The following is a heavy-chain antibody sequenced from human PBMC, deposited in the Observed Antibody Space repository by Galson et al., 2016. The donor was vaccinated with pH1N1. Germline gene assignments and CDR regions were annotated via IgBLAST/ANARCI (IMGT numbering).Heavy chain of an antibody. Sequence: SVKVSCKASGYTLTAYQIHWVRQAPGQGLEWMGWIKPNTGDTTYAQKFQGRVTMTSDTSINTAYIEVTSLTSDDTAVYYCARDWSGYFTTTHYRGQGTLVTVSS. CDR3: ARDWSGYFTTTHY. CDR1: GYTLTAYQ. D-gene: IGHD3-3*01. J-gene: IGHJ4*02. V-gene: IGHV1-2*02. CDR2: IKPNTGDT.